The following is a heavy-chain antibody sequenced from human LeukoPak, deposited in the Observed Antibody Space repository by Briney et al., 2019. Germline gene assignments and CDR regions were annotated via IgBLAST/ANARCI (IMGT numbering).Heavy chain of an antibody. CDR2: INAGNGNT. Sequence: ASVKVSCKASGYTFTSYAMHWVRQAPGQRLEWMGWINAGNGNTKYSQKFRGRVTITRDTSASTAYMELSSLRSEDTAVYYCARGLGRGLLAALDYWGQGTLVTVSS. D-gene: IGHD1-26*01. J-gene: IGHJ4*02. V-gene: IGHV1-3*01. CDR1: GYTFTSYA. CDR3: ARGLGRGLLAALDY.